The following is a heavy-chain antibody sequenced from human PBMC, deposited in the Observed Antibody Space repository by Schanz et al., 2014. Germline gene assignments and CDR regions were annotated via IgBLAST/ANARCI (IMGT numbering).Heavy chain of an antibody. CDR2: INTKTGNP. CDR1: GYSFSTYA. Sequence: QVPLVQSESELKNPGASVKVSCKTSGYSFSTYAMNWVRQAPGQGLEWMGWINTKTGNPTYAQGFTARFVCSVDTSVSTKHLQITNLKADDTAVDYCARGYCAGTSCPIFDYWGQGTLVTVSP. CDR3: ARGYCAGTSCPIFDY. D-gene: IGHD2-2*01. J-gene: IGHJ4*02. V-gene: IGHV7-4-1*02.